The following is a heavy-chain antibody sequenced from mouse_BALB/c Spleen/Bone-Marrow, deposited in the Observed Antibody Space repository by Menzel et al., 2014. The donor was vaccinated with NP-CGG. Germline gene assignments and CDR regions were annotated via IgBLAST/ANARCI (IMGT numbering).Heavy chain of an antibody. Sequence: VQLPQSGAELVRPGTSVKVSCKASGYAFTDYLMEWLKQRPGQGLEWIGVINPGSGSTDYNEKFKDKATLTADKSSNTAYLQLSSLTSEDTAVYYCARGGSSYGWYFDVWGAGTTVTVSS. CDR3: ARGGSSYGWYFDV. V-gene: IGHV1-54*02. D-gene: IGHD1-1*01. J-gene: IGHJ1*01. CDR1: GYAFTDYL. CDR2: INPGSGST.